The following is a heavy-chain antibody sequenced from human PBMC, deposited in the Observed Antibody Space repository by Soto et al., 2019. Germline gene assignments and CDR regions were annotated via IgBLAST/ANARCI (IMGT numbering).Heavy chain of an antibody. J-gene: IGHJ4*02. V-gene: IGHV1-46*01. Sequence: ASVKVSFKASGYTFSTYYLHWVRQPPGQGLEWVGIHNPSAGSTTYAQKIHGRVTMSRDSSTSTIYMKLSSLRSEDTAVYYCARDLTAIGISQFYFDYWGQGTLVTVSS. CDR1: GYTFSTYY. D-gene: IGHD5-18*01. CDR3: ARDLTAIGISQFYFDY. CDR2: HNPSAGST.